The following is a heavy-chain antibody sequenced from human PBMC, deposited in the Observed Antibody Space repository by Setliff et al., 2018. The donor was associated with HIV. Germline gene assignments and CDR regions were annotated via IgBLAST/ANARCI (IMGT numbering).Heavy chain of an antibody. CDR3: ARDKGYYYMDV. J-gene: IGHJ6*03. CDR2: IHYSGRT. CDR1: GGSISSGGYP. Sequence: SETLSLTCTVSGGSISSGGYPWSWIRQHPGKGLEWIGWIHYSGRTNFNPSLRSRATISFDTSKSQFSLNLTSVTAADTAVYYCARDKGYYYMDVWGKGITVTVSS. V-gene: IGHV4-31*03.